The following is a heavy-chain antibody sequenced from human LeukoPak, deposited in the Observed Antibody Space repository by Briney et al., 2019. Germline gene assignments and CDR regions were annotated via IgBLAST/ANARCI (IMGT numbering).Heavy chain of an antibody. CDR1: GGSISSGGYY. V-gene: IGHV4-30-2*01. Sequence: PSQTLSLTCTVSGGSISSGGYYWSWIRQPPGKGLEWIGYIYHSGSTYYNPSLKSRVTISVDRSKNQFSLKLSSVTAADTAVYYCARAAQYCSGGSCQGYYGMDVWGQGTTVTVSS. J-gene: IGHJ6*02. CDR2: IYHSGST. D-gene: IGHD2-15*01. CDR3: ARAAQYCSGGSCQGYYGMDV.